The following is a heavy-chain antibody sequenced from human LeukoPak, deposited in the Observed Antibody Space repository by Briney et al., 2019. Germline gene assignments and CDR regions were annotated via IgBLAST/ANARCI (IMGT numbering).Heavy chain of an antibody. CDR2: ISAYNGNT. V-gene: IGHV1-18*01. CDR1: GYTFTSYG. CDR3: ARDLDQCSGRYGGFGHDF. Sequence: VASVKVSCKASGYTFTSYGINWVRQAPGQGLEWMGWISAYNGNTNYAQKLQGRVTMTTDTSTSTAYMELRSLRSDDTAVYYCARDLDQCSGRYGGFGHDFWGQGTLVTVSS. J-gene: IGHJ4*02. D-gene: IGHD1-26*01.